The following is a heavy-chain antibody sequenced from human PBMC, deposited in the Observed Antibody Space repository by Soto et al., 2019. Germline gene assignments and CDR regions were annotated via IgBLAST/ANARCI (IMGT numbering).Heavy chain of an antibody. CDR3: ARSSPRVVSPWDY. Sequence: AETLSLTCTVSGGSISTYYRSWIRQPPGKGLEWTGHIYYSGSTNYNPSLKSRVTISVDTSNNHLSLKLSSVTAADTAMYYCARSSPRVVSPWDYWGQGTLVTVSS. V-gene: IGHV4-59*01. J-gene: IGHJ4*02. CDR2: IYYSGST. CDR1: GGSISTYY. D-gene: IGHD3-3*01.